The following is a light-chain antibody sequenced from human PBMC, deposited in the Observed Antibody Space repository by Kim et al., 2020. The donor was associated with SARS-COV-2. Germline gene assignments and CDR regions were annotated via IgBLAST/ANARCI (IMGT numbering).Light chain of an antibody. J-gene: IGLJ3*02. CDR1: AWPSQY. Sequence: ARITCDGVAWPSQYADWFQQRPGQAPVVGRYEDTARPSGLHERFSGSTSGTTVTLNISGVQAEDEADYYCQSADSSETYWVFGGGTQLTVL. CDR3: QSADSSETYWV. V-gene: IGLV3-25*03. CDR2: EDT.